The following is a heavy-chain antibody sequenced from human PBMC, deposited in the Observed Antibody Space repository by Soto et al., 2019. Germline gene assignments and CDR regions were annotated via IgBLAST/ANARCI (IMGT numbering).Heavy chain of an antibody. Sequence: SVKVSCKTSGFTFSSSPVHWVRQARGHRLQWIGWIDVGSANANYPQMLQERVTISTDMSTSTAYMELSSLRPEHTSVYYCAADGGGHIYGFARHWGPGTLVTV. J-gene: IGHJ4*02. D-gene: IGHD4-17*01. CDR1: GFTFSSSP. CDR2: IDVGSANA. V-gene: IGHV1-58*01. CDR3: AADGGGHIYGFARH.